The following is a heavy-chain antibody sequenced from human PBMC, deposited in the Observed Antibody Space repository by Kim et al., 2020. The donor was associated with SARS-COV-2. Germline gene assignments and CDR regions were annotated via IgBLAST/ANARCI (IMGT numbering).Heavy chain of an antibody. J-gene: IGHJ6*02. D-gene: IGHD6-6*01. CDR2: ISWNSGSI. CDR3: AKAEYSSSSGYYYYYGMDV. Sequence: GGSLRLSCAASGFTFDDYAMHWVRQAPGKGLEWVSGISWNSGSIGYADSVKGRFTISRDNAKNSLYLQMNSLRAEDTALYYCAKAEYSSSSGYYYYYGMDVWGQGTTVTVSS. CDR1: GFTFDDYA. V-gene: IGHV3-9*01.